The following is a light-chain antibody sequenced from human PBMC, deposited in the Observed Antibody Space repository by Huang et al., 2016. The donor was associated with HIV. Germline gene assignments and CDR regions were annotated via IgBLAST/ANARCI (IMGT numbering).Light chain of an antibody. CDR2: GAS. V-gene: IGKV3-15*01. J-gene: IGKJ4*01. CDR3: QQYNNWPLT. Sequence: ETVMTQSPATLSVSPGERATLSCSSSQSVAYNLAWYQQKPGQAPRLLLYGASTRAIGVPARFRGSGSGTEFTLTISSLQSEDFALYYCQQYNNWPLTFGGGTKVEIQ. CDR1: QSVAYN.